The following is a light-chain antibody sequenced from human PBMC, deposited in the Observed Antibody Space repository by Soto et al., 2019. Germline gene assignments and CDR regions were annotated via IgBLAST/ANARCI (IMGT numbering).Light chain of an antibody. CDR1: QSVSSSY. V-gene: IGKV3-20*01. J-gene: IGKJ1*01. Sequence: EIVLTQSPGTLSLSPGERATLSCRASQSVSSSYLAWYQQKPGQAPRLLIYAASSRATGIPDRFSGSGSGTDFTLTLTRLEPEDFAVYYCQQYGSSSWTFGQGTKVEVK. CDR3: QQYGSSSWT. CDR2: AAS.